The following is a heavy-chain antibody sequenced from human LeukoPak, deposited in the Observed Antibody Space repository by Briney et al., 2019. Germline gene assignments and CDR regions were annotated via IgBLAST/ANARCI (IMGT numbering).Heavy chain of an antibody. V-gene: IGHV1-69*13. CDR3: AAGRRLGELFFDY. CDR1: EGTFGGYS. D-gene: IGHD3-10*01. J-gene: IGHJ4*02. CDR2: INPIFNIL. Sequence: SVKVSCKASEGTFGGYSIDWVRQAPGQGLDWVGGINPIFNILYYAQNFQGRVTITADESTNTAHLELDSLKHDDTAVYYCAAGRRLGELFFDYWGQGTLVTVSS.